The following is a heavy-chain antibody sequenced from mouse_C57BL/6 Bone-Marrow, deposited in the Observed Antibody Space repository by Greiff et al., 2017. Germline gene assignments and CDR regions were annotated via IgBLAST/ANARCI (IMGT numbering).Heavy chain of an antibody. CDR2: INPSNGGT. CDR1: GYTFTSYW. Sequence: VQLQQPGTELVKPGASVKLSCKASGYTFTSYWMHWVKQRPGQGLEWIGNINPSNGGTNYNEKFKGKATLTVDKSSSTAYMQLSSLTSEDSDVYYCARWGLLAFMDYWGQGTSVTVSS. D-gene: IGHD2-3*01. CDR3: ARWGLLAFMDY. J-gene: IGHJ4*01. V-gene: IGHV1-53*01.